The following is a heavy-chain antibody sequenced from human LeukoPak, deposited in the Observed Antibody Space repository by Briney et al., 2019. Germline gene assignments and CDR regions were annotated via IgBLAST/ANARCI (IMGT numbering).Heavy chain of an antibody. CDR3: ARGYCSSISCVLFDY. CDR1: GGSFSGYY. D-gene: IGHD2-2*01. Sequence: SETLSLTCAVYGGSFSGYYWSWIRQPPGKGLEWIGEINHSGSTNYNPSLKSRVTISVDTSKNQFSLKLSSVTAADTAVYYCARGYCSSISCVLFDYWGQGTLVTVSS. V-gene: IGHV4-34*01. CDR2: INHSGST. J-gene: IGHJ4*02.